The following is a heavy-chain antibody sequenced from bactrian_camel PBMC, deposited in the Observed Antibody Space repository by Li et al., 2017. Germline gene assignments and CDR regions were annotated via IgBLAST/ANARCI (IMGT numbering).Heavy chain of an antibody. CDR1: GDSIDEAH. CDR2: ITSDGRI. Sequence: QVQLVESGGGSAEAGGSLRLSCTASGDSIDEAHMGWYREVRENVCELVSQITSDGRIYYAPSVEGRFTISRDNSKNTVYLQMDSLKPEDTAMCYCAMHRYGAAWSLETVNYWGQGTQVTVS. CDR3: AMHRYGAAWSLETVNY. V-gene: IGHV3S53*01. J-gene: IGHJ4*01. D-gene: IGHD8*01.